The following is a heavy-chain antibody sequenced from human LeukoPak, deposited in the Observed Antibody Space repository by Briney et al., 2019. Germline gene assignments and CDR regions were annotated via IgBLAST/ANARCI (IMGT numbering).Heavy chain of an antibody. V-gene: IGHV4-39*01. D-gene: IGHD3-10*01. CDR1: GGSISSSSHY. CDR3: ARAITMVRGVIDAFDI. Sequence: SETLSLTCTVSGGSISSSSHYWGWIRQPPGKGLEWIGSIYYSGSTYYNPSLKSRLTISVDTSKNQFSLKLSSVTAADTAVYYCARAITMVRGVIDAFDIWGQGTMVTVSS. CDR2: IYYSGST. J-gene: IGHJ3*02.